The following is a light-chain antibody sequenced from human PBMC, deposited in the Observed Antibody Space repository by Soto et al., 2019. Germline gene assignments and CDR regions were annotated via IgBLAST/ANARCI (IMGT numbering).Light chain of an antibody. J-gene: IGKJ1*01. CDR2: DVS. CDR3: QQYKDFWK. CDR1: QSILGW. V-gene: IGKV1-5*01. Sequence: DIQMTQSPSTLSASLGDRVTITCRASQSILGWLAWYQQRPGKAPNLLIYDVSRLQSGVPSRFSGSGYGTEFTLTISSLQPDDFATYYCQQYKDFWKFGKGTKVDIX.